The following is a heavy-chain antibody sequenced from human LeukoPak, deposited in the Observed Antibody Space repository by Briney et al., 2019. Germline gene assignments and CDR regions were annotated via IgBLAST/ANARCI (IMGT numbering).Heavy chain of an antibody. D-gene: IGHD5-18*01. Sequence: ASVKVSCKASGYTFTSYYIHWVRQAPGQGLEWMGIINPSGGSTNYAQKFQGRVTMTRDTSTTTVYMELSSLRSDDTAVYYCTRAHALQPFDYWGQRTLVSVSS. CDR1: GYTFTSYY. CDR3: TRAHALQPFDY. CDR2: INPSGGST. V-gene: IGHV1-46*03. J-gene: IGHJ4*02.